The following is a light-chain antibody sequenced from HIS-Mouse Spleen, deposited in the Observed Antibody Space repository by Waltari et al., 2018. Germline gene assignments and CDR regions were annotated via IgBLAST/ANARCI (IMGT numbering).Light chain of an antibody. V-gene: IGLV2-14*03. J-gene: IGLJ2*01. CDR1: SSDVGGYNY. Sequence: QSALTQPASVSGSPGQSITISCTGTSSDVGGYNYVSWYQQHPGKAPKLMSYDVSNRPSGVSNRFSSSKSGNTASLTISGLQAEDEADYYCSSYTSSSTLVVFGGGTKLTVL. CDR3: SSYTSSSTLVV. CDR2: DVS.